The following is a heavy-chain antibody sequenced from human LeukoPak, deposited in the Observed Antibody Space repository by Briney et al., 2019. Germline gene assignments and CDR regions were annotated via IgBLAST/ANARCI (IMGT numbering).Heavy chain of an antibody. Sequence: SESLSLTCTVSGGSISSFYWSWIRQPPGKGLEWIGYIYYSGSTNYNPSLKRRVTISVDTSKNQFSLKLSSVTAADTAVYYCARATDYDSSGYYYDYWGQGTLVTVSS. D-gene: IGHD3-22*01. CDR3: ARATDYDSSGYYYDY. CDR1: GGSISSFY. J-gene: IGHJ4*02. CDR2: IYYSGST. V-gene: IGHV4-59*01.